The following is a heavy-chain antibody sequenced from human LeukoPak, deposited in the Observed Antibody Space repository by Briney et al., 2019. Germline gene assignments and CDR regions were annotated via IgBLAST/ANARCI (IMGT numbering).Heavy chain of an antibody. V-gene: IGHV3-53*01. CDR2: IYSGGST. J-gene: IGHJ6*02. CDR1: GFTVSSNY. Sequence: GGSLRLSCAASGFTVSSNYMSWVRQAPGKGLEWVSVIYSGGSTYYADSVKGRFTISRDNSKNTLYLQMNSLRAEDTAVYYCARGDIAVAGDYYYGMDVWGQGTTVTVSS. CDR3: ARGDIAVAGDYYYGMDV. D-gene: IGHD6-19*01.